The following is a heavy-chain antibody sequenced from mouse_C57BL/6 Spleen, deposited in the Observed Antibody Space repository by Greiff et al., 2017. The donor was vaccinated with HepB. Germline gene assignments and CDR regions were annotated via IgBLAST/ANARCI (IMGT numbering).Heavy chain of an antibody. Sequence: VQLQQSGAELVRPGASVKLSCTASGSTIKDYYMHWVKQRPEQGLEWIGRIDPEDGDTEYAPKFQGKATMTADKSSNTAYLQLSSLTSEDTAVYYCTTSSSGYSWFAYWGQGTLVTVSA. CDR2: IDPEDGDT. D-gene: IGHD3-2*02. J-gene: IGHJ3*01. CDR3: TTSSSGYSWFAY. CDR1: GSTIKDYY. V-gene: IGHV14-1*01.